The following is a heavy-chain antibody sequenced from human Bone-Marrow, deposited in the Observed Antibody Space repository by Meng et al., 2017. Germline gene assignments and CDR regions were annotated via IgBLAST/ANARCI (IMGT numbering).Heavy chain of an antibody. CDR2: INHSGST. Sequence: QVQLQQWGPGLLKPSETLSLTCAVYGGSFSGYYWSWIRQPPGKGLEWIGEINHSGSTNYNPSLKSRVTISVDTSKNQFSLKLSSVTAADTAVYYCARGRGTMPYWYFDLWGRGTLVTVSS. CDR3: ARGRGTMPYWYFDL. V-gene: IGHV4-34*01. D-gene: IGHD2-2*01. J-gene: IGHJ2*01. CDR1: GGSFSGYY.